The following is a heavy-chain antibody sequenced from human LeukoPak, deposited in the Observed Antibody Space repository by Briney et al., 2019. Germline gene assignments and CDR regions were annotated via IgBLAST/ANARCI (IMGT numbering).Heavy chain of an antibody. Sequence: GASVKVSCKVSGYTLTELSMHWVRQAPGEGLEWMGGFDPEDGETIYAQKFQGRVTMTEDTSTDTAYMELSSLRSGDTAVYYCATGAGSSSSYYYYGMDVWGQGTTVTVSS. CDR3: ATGAGSSSSYYYYGMDV. J-gene: IGHJ6*02. V-gene: IGHV1-24*01. CDR2: FDPEDGET. D-gene: IGHD6-6*01. CDR1: GYTLTELS.